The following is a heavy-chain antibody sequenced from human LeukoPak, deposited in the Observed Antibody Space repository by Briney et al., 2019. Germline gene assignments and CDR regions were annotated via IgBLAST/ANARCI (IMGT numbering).Heavy chain of an antibody. V-gene: IGHV3-66*01. D-gene: IGHD2-15*01. J-gene: IGHJ6*02. CDR1: GFTVSSNY. CDR2: IYSGGST. CDR3: ARDQVVVAATDYYYGMDV. Sequence: GSLRLSCAASGFTVSSNYMSWVRQAPGKGLEWVSVIYSGGSTYYADSVKGRFTISRDNSKNTLYLQMNSLRAEDTAVYYCARDQVVVAATDYYYGMDVWGQGTTVTVSS.